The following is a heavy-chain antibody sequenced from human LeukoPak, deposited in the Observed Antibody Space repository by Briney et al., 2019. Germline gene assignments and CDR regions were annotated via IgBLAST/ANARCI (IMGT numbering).Heavy chain of an antibody. CDR2: IYYSGST. CDR3: AREHNLYPFDY. D-gene: IGHD1-1*01. J-gene: IGHJ4*02. Sequence: SETPSLTCTVSGGSISSSSYYWGWIRQPPGKGLEWIGSIYYSGSTYYNPSLKSRVTISVDTSKNQFSLKLCSVTAADTAVHYCAREHNLYPFDYWGQGTLVTVSS. CDR1: GGSISSSSYY. V-gene: IGHV4-39*07.